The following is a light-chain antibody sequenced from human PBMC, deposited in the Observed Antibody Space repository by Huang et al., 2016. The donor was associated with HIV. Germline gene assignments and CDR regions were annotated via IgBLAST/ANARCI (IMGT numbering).Light chain of an antibody. CDR1: KDIGNY. CDR3: QQYDGLPYT. J-gene: IGKJ2*01. Sequence: DIQMTQSPSSLSTFIGDKVTITCQASKDIGNYLNWYQQRPGKAPKRLIYDASSLETGVTSRFSGGGSGTTFTFTITNLRPEDVATYYCQQYDGLPYTFGQGTLIEI. CDR2: DAS. V-gene: IGKV1-33*01.